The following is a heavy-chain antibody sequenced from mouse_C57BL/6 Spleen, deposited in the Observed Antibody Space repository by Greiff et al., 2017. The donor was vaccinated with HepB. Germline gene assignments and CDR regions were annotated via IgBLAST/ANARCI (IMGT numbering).Heavy chain of an antibody. J-gene: IGHJ1*03. CDR1: GYTFTDYN. Sequence: VQLQQSGPELVKPGASVKIPCKASGYTFTDYNMDWVKQSHGKSLEWIGDINPNNGGTIYNQKFKGKATLTVDKSSSTAYMELRSLTSEDTAVYYCAREGFYYYGSRRYFDVWGTGTTVTVSS. V-gene: IGHV1-18*01. D-gene: IGHD1-1*01. CDR2: INPNNGGT. CDR3: AREGFYYYGSRRYFDV.